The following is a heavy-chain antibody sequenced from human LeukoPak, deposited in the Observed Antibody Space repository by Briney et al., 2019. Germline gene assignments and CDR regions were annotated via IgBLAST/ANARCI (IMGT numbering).Heavy chain of an antibody. D-gene: IGHD6-6*01. CDR2: ISGSGGST. Sequence: GGSLRLSCAASGFTFSSYAMSRVRQAPGKGLEWVSAISGSGGSTYYADFVKGRFTISRDNSKNTLYLQMNSLRAEDTAVYYCAKVLLAAVYSSSSFDYWGQGTLVTVSS. CDR1: GFTFSSYA. V-gene: IGHV3-23*01. CDR3: AKVLLAAVYSSSSFDY. J-gene: IGHJ4*02.